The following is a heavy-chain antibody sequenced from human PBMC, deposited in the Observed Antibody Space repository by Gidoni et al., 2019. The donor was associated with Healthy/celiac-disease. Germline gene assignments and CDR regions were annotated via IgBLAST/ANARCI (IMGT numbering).Heavy chain of an antibody. D-gene: IGHD4-17*01. J-gene: IGHJ6*03. Sequence: EVQLVESGGGLVQPGGSLRLSCAASGFTFSSYSMNWVRQAPGKGLEWVSYISSSSSTIYYADSVKGRFTISRDNAKNSLYLQMNSLRAEDTAVYYCARGTDDYGAYYYYMDVWGKGTTVTVSS. CDR2: ISSSSSTI. V-gene: IGHV3-48*01. CDR3: ARGTDDYGAYYYYMDV. CDR1: GFTFSSYS.